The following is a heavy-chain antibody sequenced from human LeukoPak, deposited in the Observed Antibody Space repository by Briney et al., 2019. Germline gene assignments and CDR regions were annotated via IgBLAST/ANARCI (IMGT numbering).Heavy chain of an antibody. V-gene: IGHV3-30-3*01. CDR3: ARDRKWLRNYFDY. D-gene: IGHD5-12*01. J-gene: IGHJ4*02. Sequence: QAGGSLRLSCAASGFTFSSYAMHWVRQAPGKGLEWVAVISYDGSNKYYADSVKGRFTISRDNSKNTLYLQMNSLRAEDTAVYYCARDRKWLRNYFDYRGQGTLVTVSS. CDR1: GFTFSSYA. CDR2: ISYDGSNK.